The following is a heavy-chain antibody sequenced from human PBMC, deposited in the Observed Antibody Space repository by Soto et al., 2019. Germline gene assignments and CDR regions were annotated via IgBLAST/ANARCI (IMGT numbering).Heavy chain of an antibody. CDR1: GGSIDIGCYY. V-gene: IGHV4-31*03. D-gene: IGHD3-3*02. J-gene: IGHJ4*02. CDR3: ASTAWHFFDY. CDR2: IYYSGST. Sequence: PSETLSLTCTVSGGSIDIGCYYWSWSRQHPGKCLEWIGYIYYSGSTFYNPSLKSRVNISFDTSKNQFSMKLNSVTAADTAVYYCASTAWHFFDYWGQGTLVTVSS.